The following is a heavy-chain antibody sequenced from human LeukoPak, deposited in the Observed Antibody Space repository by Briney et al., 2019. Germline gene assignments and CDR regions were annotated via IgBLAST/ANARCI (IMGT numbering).Heavy chain of an antibody. Sequence: GALRLSCAASAFTFSSYAMSRVRQAPGKGLGWVSSITTSSSYIYYADSLKGRFTISKDNAKNSLFLKMNSRRAEDTAVYYCARGYDFGSGSFFDYGGKGTLVTVSS. V-gene: IGHV3-21*01. J-gene: IGHJ4*02. CDR3: ARGYDFGSGSFFDY. D-gene: IGHD3-10*01. CDR1: AFTFSSYA. CDR2: ITTSSSYI.